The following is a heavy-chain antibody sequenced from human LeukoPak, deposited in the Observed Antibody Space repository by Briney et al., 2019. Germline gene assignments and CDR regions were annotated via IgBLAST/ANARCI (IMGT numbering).Heavy chain of an antibody. V-gene: IGHV4-34*01. Sequence: PSETLSLTCAVYGGSFSGYYWSWIRQPPGKGLEWIGEINHSGSTNYNPSLKSRVTISVDTSKNQFSLKLSSVTAADTAVYYCARGWLQLWLDDASDIWGQGTMVTVSS. D-gene: IGHD5-18*01. CDR2: INHSGST. J-gene: IGHJ3*02. CDR3: ARGWLQLWLDDASDI. CDR1: GGSFSGYY.